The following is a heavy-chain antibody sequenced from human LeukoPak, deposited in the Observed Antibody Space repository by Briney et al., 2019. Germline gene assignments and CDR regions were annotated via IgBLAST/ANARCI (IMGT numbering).Heavy chain of an antibody. CDR2: IYYSGST. Sequence: SETLSLTCTVSGGSISSYYWSWIRQPPGKGLEWIGYIYYSGSTNYNPSLKSRVTISVDTSKNQFSLKLSSVTAADTAVYYCARDGGNWLDPWGQGTLVTVSS. D-gene: IGHD3-16*01. J-gene: IGHJ5*02. CDR3: ARDGGNWLDP. CDR1: GGSISSYY. V-gene: IGHV4-59*01.